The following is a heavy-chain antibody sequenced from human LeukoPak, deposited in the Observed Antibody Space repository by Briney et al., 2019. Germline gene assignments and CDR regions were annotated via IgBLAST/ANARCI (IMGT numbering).Heavy chain of an antibody. Sequence: GGSLRLSCAASGFTFSSYWMSWVRQAPGKGLEWVANIKQDGSEKYYVDSVKGRFTISRDNAKTSLYLQMNSLRAEDTAVYYCARDASYDFWSGYYYYYMDVWGKGTTVTVSS. CDR2: IKQDGSEK. D-gene: IGHD3-3*01. V-gene: IGHV3-7*01. CDR3: ARDASYDFWSGYYYYYMDV. CDR1: GFTFSSYW. J-gene: IGHJ6*03.